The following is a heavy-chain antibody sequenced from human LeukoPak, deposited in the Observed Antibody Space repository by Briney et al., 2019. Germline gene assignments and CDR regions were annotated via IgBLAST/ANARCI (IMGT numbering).Heavy chain of an antibody. D-gene: IGHD1-26*01. V-gene: IGHV3-30-3*01. Sequence: PGRSLRLSCAVSGFTFNTYAMHWVRQAPGKGLEWVAVISSDGSNKYYADSVKGRFTTSRDNSKNTLHLQMNSLRAEDTAVYFCARDPYSGSHAAFDIWGQGTMVTVSS. CDR3: ARDPYSGSHAAFDI. CDR2: ISSDGSNK. J-gene: IGHJ3*02. CDR1: GFTFNTYA.